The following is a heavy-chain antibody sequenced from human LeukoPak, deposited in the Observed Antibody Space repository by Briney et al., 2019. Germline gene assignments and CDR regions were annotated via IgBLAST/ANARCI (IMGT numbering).Heavy chain of an antibody. CDR3: ARDSNSFWSGYWDY. Sequence: SETLSLTCTVSGGSISSYYWSWIRQPAGKGLEWIGRIYTSGSTNYNPSLKSRVTMSIDTSKNRFSLKLRSVTAADTAVYYCARDSNSFWSGYWDYWGQGTLVTVSS. CDR2: IYTSGST. J-gene: IGHJ4*02. V-gene: IGHV4-4*07. D-gene: IGHD3-3*01. CDR1: GGSISSYY.